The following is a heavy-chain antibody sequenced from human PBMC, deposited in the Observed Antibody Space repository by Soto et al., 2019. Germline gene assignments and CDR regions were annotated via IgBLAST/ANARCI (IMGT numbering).Heavy chain of an antibody. CDR3: ARDYDPFWSGYGMDV. CDR2: IWYDGSNK. V-gene: IGHV3-33*01. Sequence: GGSLRLSCAASGFTFSSYGMHWVRQAPGKGLEWVAVIWYDGSNKYYADSVKGRFTISRDNSKNTLYLQMNSLRAEDTAVYYCARDYDPFWSGYGMDVWGQGTTVTVSS. J-gene: IGHJ6*02. CDR1: GFTFSSYG. D-gene: IGHD3-3*01.